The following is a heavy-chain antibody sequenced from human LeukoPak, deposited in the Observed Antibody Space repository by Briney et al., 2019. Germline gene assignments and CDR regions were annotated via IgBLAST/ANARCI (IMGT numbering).Heavy chain of an antibody. CDR2: IYSGGST. Sequence: GGSLRLSCAASGFTVSSNYMSWVRQAPGKGLEWVSVIYSGGSTYYADSVKGRFTISRDNSKNTLYLQMNSLRAEDTAVYCCARGQAAAGYDYYYYGMDVWGKGTTVTVSS. V-gene: IGHV3-53*01. CDR3: ARGQAAAGYDYYYYGMDV. CDR1: GFTVSSNY. J-gene: IGHJ6*04. D-gene: IGHD6-13*01.